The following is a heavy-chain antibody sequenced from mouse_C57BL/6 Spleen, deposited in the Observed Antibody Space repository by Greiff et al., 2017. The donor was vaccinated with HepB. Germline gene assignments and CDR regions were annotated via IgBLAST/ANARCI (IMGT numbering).Heavy chain of an antibody. J-gene: IGHJ2*01. Sequence: EVKLQQSGPELVKPGASVKISCKASGYTFTDYYMNWVKQSHGKSLEWIGDINPNNGGTSYNQKFKGKATLTVDKSSSTAYMELRSLTSEDSAVYYCARYGDYDQYYFDYWGQGTTLTVSS. D-gene: IGHD2-4*01. CDR1: GYTFTDYY. CDR3: ARYGDYDQYYFDY. V-gene: IGHV1-26*01. CDR2: INPNNGGT.